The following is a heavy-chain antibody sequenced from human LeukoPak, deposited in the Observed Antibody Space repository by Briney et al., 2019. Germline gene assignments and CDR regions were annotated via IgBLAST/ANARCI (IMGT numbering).Heavy chain of an antibody. Sequence: PSETLSLTCAVYGGSFSGYYWSWIRQPPGKGLEWIGEINHSGGTNYNPSLKSRVTISVDTSKNRFSLKLSSVTAADTAVYYCARGDYYDSSGYYPFDYWGQGTLVTVSS. CDR1: GGSFSGYY. CDR3: ARGDYYDSSGYYPFDY. J-gene: IGHJ4*02. CDR2: INHSGGT. D-gene: IGHD3-22*01. V-gene: IGHV4-34*01.